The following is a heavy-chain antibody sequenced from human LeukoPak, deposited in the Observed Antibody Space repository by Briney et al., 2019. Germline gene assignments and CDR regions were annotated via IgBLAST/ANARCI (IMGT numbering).Heavy chain of an antibody. Sequence: PGGSLRLSCSASGFTFSSYAMHWVRQAPGKGLEYVSAISSNGGSTYYADSVKGRFTISRDNSKNTLYLQMSSLRAEDTAVYYCVKDLGYYDILTGYYRSGDYYHGMDVWGKGTTVTVSS. CDR2: ISSNGGST. CDR3: VKDLGYYDILTGYYRSGDYYHGMDV. D-gene: IGHD3-9*01. CDR1: GFTFSSYA. V-gene: IGHV3-64D*06. J-gene: IGHJ6*04.